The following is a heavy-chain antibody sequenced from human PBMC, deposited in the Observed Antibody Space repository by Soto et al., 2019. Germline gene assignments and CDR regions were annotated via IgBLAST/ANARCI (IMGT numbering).Heavy chain of an antibody. D-gene: IGHD2-2*01. V-gene: IGHV1-69*01. Sequence: QVQLVQSGAEVKKPGSSVKVSCKISGGTFSGYAFSWVRQAPGQGPEWMGGIIPIFRTTNYAQKFQGRVTITADESTTTIFLELSSLTSDDTAMLYCARGGVVPAGMPPYYYLMDVWGQGTTVTVSS. CDR3: ARGGVVPAGMPPYYYLMDV. CDR2: IIPIFRTT. J-gene: IGHJ6*02. CDR1: GGTFSGYA.